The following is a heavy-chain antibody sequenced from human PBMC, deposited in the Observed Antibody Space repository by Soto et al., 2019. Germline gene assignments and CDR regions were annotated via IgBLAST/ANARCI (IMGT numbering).Heavy chain of an antibody. CDR3: ARDRVRRDNKPYGMDV. Sequence: QVQLQESGPGLVKPSQTLSLTCTVSGDSINSGPYYWTWIRQHPGKGLEWIGNIFYTGSTNYNPSRKSRVSISVDTSKNQFSLKLPSVTAADTAIYYCARDRVRRDNKPYGMDVWGQGTTVTVSS. D-gene: IGHD2-21*01. CDR2: IFYTGST. V-gene: IGHV4-31*03. J-gene: IGHJ6*02. CDR1: GDSINSGPYY.